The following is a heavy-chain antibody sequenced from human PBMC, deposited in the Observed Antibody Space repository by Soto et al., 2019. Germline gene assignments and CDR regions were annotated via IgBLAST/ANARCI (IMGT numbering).Heavy chain of an antibody. V-gene: IGHV4-31*03. CDR3: ARDKVAARPGAFDI. CDR1: GGSISSGGYY. J-gene: IGHJ3*02. D-gene: IGHD6-6*01. CDR2: IYYSGST. Sequence: TLSLTCTVSGGSISSGGYYWSWIRQHPGKGLEWIGYIYYSGSTYYNPSLKSRVTISVDTSKNQFSLKLSSVTAADTAVYYCARDKVAARPGAFDIWGQGTMVTVSS.